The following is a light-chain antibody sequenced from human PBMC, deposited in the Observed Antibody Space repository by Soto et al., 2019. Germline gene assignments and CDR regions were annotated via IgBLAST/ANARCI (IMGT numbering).Light chain of an antibody. CDR2: KAS. Sequence: DIQMTPSPSTLSASVGDRVTITCRASQSISSWLAWYQQKPGKAPKLLIYKASSLESGVPSRFSGSGSGTEFTLTISSLQPDDFATYYCQQYNSYSGTVGQGTKVDIK. CDR1: QSISSW. CDR3: QQYNSYSGT. J-gene: IGKJ1*01. V-gene: IGKV1-5*03.